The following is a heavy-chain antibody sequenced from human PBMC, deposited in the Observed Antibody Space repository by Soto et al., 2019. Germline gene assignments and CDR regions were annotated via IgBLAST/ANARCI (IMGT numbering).Heavy chain of an antibody. CDR3: AKHQVGHRVTNY. CDR2: IKEDGSET. V-gene: IGHV3-7*01. D-gene: IGHD1-26*01. CDR1: GFSFSSYW. Sequence: EVQLVESGGGLVQPGGSLRLSCTASGFSFSSYWMSWVRQAPGKGLEWVANIKEDGSETYYVGSVEGRFTISRDNAKKSRFVQMNSRIAEDTAMYYCAKHQVGHRVTNYGGQGTLVTVSS. J-gene: IGHJ4*02.